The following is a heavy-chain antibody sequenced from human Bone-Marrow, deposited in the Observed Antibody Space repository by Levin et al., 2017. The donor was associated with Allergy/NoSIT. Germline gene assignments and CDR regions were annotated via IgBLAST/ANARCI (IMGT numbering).Heavy chain of an antibody. CDR1: GGSINSYY. CDR2: IYYSGST. Sequence: SETLSLTCTVSGGSINSYYWSWIRQPPGKGLEWIGYIYYSGSTNYNPSLKSRVTISVDTSKNQFSLKLSSVTAADTAVYYCARLEMYYYDSSGHFSSFDYWGQGTLVTVSS. CDR3: ARLEMYYYDSSGHFSSFDY. J-gene: IGHJ4*02. V-gene: IGHV4-59*01. D-gene: IGHD3-22*01.